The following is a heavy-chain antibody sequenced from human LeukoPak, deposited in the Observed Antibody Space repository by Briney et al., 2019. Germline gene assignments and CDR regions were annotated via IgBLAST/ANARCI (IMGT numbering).Heavy chain of an antibody. CDR1: GFSISLGCY. V-gene: IGHV4-38-2*02. Sequence: SETLSLTCDVSGFSISLGCYWVWIRQPAGQGLEWIGSIHPSGTTFYNSSLNSRITMTIDPPKTQFALRLSLETAVDTAVYFCATERERRITDWGQGTLVTVSS. CDR3: ATERERRITD. J-gene: IGHJ4*02. D-gene: IGHD1-1*01. CDR2: IHPSGTT.